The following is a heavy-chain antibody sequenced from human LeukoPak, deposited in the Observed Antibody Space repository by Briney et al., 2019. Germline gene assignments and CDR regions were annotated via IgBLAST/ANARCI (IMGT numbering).Heavy chain of an antibody. CDR3: ARGGANIYYYGMDV. D-gene: IGHD2-15*01. Sequence: GGSLRLPCAASGFTFSSYTMNWVRQAPGKGLEWVSSISSSSSYIYYADSVKGRFTISRDSAKNSLYLQMNSLRAEDTAVYYCARGGANIYYYGMDVWGQGTTVTVSS. V-gene: IGHV3-21*01. J-gene: IGHJ6*02. CDR2: ISSSSSYI. CDR1: GFTFSSYT.